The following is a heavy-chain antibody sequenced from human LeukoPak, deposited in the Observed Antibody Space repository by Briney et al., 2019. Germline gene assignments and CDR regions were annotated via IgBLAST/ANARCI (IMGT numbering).Heavy chain of an antibody. V-gene: IGHV1-2*02. CDR1: GYTLTGYY. CDR3: ARGRCSSRSCYLFDY. J-gene: IGHJ4*02. Sequence: ASVKVSCKAAGYTLTGYYMHWVRQAPGQGLKWMGWINPNSGGTGYAQKFQGRVTMTRDTSISTAYMELSRLRSDDTAVYYCARGRCSSRSCYLFDYWGQGTLVTVSS. CDR2: INPNSGGT. D-gene: IGHD2-2*01.